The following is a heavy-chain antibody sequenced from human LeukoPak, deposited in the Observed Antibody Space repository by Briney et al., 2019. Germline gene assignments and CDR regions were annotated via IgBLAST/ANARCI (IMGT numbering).Heavy chain of an antibody. Sequence: GGSLRLSCAASGFTFTTFWMNWVRQAPGEGLVWVSLINTDGRTTTYADSVKGRFTISRDNAKNTLYLQMNSLRAEDTAVYYCAKEGSDAFDIWGQGTMVTVSS. CDR3: AKEGSDAFDI. J-gene: IGHJ3*02. CDR2: INTDGRTT. V-gene: IGHV3-74*01. CDR1: GFTFTTFW.